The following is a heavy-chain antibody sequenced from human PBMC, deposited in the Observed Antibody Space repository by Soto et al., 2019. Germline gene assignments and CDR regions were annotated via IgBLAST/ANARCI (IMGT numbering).Heavy chain of an antibody. CDR1: GFTFSEYS. CDR3: VKVSTFYDILAGYYSTNFFDP. Sequence: GGSLRLSCSASGFTFSEYSMHWVRQAPGKGLQYVSTISSDGDITYYADSVKGRFTISRDNSKNTLYLQMNSLRPEDTAVYYCVKVSTFYDILAGYYSTNFFDPWGQGTLVTVSS. D-gene: IGHD3-9*01. CDR2: ISSDGDIT. V-gene: IGHV3-64D*06. J-gene: IGHJ5*02.